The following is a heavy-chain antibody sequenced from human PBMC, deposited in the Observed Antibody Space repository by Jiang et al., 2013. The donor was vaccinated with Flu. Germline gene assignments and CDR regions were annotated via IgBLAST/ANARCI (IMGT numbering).Heavy chain of an antibody. CDR1: GGSINNNNCY. CDR3: ARLYYGSGTFDY. D-gene: IGHD3-10*01. V-gene: IGHV4-39*07. J-gene: IGHJ4*02. CDR2: IYYRGST. Sequence: LLKPSETLSLTCTVSGGSINNNNCYWGWIRQPPGKGLEWIGSIYYRGSTNYNPSLKSRVTISVDTSKNQFSLKMSSVTAADTAVYYCARLYYGSGTFDYWGQGTLVTVSS.